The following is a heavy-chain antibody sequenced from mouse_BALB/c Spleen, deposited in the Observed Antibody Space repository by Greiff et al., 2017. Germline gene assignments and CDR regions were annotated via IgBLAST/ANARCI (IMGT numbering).Heavy chain of an antibody. V-gene: IGHV1-4*02. CDR1: GYTFTSYT. Sequence: QVQLQQSAAELARPGASVKMSCKASGYTFTSYTMHWVKQRPGQGLEWIGYINPSSGYTEYNQKFKDKTTLTADKSSSTAYMQLSSLTSEDSAVYYCARYSITTVVEEAMDYWGQGTSVTVSS. CDR3: ARYSITTVVEEAMDY. CDR2: INPSSGYT. J-gene: IGHJ4*01. D-gene: IGHD1-1*01.